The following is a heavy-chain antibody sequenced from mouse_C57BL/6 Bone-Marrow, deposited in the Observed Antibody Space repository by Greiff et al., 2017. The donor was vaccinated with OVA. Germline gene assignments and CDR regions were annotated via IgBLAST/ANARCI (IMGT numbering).Heavy chain of an antibody. CDR1: GFNIKDDY. V-gene: IGHV14-4*01. J-gene: IGHJ2*01. CDR2: IDPENGDT. Sequence: EVQLQQSGAELVRPGASVKLSCTASGFNIKDDYMHWVKQRPEQGLEWIGWIDPENGDTEYASKFQGKATITADTSSNTAYLQLSSLTSEDTAVYYCTTREGPFDYWGQGTTLTVSS. CDR3: TTREGPFDY. D-gene: IGHD3-3*01.